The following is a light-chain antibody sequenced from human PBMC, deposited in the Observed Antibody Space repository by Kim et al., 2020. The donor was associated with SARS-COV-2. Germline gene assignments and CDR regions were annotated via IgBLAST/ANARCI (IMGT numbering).Light chain of an antibody. J-gene: IGLJ2*01. CDR3: QAWDSNTVV. CDR2: QDN. CDR1: KLGDKY. Sequence: SYELTQPPSVSVSPGQTASITCSGDKLGDKYASWYQQKPGQPPVVVIYQDNKRPSGIPERFSGSSSGNTATLTISETQAMDEADYYCQAWDSNTVVFGGGTQLTVL. V-gene: IGLV3-1*01.